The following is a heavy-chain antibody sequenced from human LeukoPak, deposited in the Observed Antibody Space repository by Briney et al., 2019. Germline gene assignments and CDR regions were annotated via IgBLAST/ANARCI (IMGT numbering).Heavy chain of an antibody. V-gene: IGHV4-39*07. CDR2: IYYSGST. CDR1: GGSISSSSYY. CDR3: ARVQDFWSGYYFDY. D-gene: IGHD3-3*01. Sequence: SETLSLTCTVSGGSISSSSYYWGWIRQPPGKGLEWIGSIYYSGSTYYNPSLKSRVTISLDTSKNQFSLKLSSVTAADTAVYYCARVQDFWSGYYFDYWGQGILVTVSS. J-gene: IGHJ4*02.